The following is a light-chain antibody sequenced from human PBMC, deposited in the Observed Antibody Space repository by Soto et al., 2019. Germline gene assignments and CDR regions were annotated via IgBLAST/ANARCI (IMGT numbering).Light chain of an antibody. CDR1: QSVSSN. J-gene: IGKJ4*01. V-gene: IGKV3-15*01. Sequence: EIVMTQSPATLSVSPGERATLSCRASQSVSSNLAWYQQKPGQAPRLLIYGASTRATGIPARFSGSGSGTEVTHTISSLQSEDFAVYYCQQYNNWPPLTFGGGTKVEIK. CDR3: QQYNNWPPLT. CDR2: GAS.